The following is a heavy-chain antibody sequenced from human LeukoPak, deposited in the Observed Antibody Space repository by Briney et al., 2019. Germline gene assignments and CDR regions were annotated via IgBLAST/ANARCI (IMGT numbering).Heavy chain of an antibody. CDR3: ATGNYYDSRGYYTFGY. CDR1: GFTFSKYS. CDR2: ITGDGSTT. J-gene: IGHJ1*01. D-gene: IGHD3-22*01. Sequence: GGSLRLSFSASGFTFSKYSMHCVREVPGKGLVWVSLITGDGSTTNYAHFVKVRFTISRDNAKNTLSLQVTSLRAEDTAVYYCATGNYYDSRGYYTFGYWGQGTLVSVSS. V-gene: IGHV3-74*01.